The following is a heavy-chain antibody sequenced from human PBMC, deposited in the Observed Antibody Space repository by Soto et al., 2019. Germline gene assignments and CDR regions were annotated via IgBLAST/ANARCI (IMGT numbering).Heavy chain of an antibody. CDR1: GFIFENFA. V-gene: IGHV3-9*01. CDR2: ISWEGGMR. CDR3: AKDHDEDFGYDLDYFNL. D-gene: IGHD5-12*01. J-gene: IGHJ4*02. Sequence: EGQLVESGGGLVQPGRSLRLSCAASGFIFENFAMHWVRQVPGKCLEWVSGISWEGGMRGYADSVKGRFTISRDKAKKSLFLQMNSLTPEDTALYYCAKDHDEDFGYDLDYFNLWGQGTLVTVSS.